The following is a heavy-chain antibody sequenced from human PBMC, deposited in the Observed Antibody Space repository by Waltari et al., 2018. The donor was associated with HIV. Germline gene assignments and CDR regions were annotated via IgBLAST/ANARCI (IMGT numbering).Heavy chain of an antibody. J-gene: IGHJ4*02. V-gene: IGHV3-23*01. CDR2: IGGIGSTI. CDR3: AKLNTGSED. D-gene: IGHD3-10*01. CDR1: GFSFSNYG. Sequence: EVQLLESGGGLVQPGGSLRLSCAASGFSFSNYGMSWVRQAPGRGLEWVSFIGGIGSTIYYADSVKGRFTISRDNSRNILYLQMNSLRAEDTALYFCAKLNTGSEDWGQGTLVTVSS.